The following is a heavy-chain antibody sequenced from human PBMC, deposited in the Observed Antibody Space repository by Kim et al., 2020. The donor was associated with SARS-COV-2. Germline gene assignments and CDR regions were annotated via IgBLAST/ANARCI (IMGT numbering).Heavy chain of an antibody. Sequence: SVKVSCKASGGTFSSYAISWVRQAPGQGLEWMGGIIPIFGTANYAQKFQGRVTITADESTSTAYMELSSLRPEDTAVYYCARDQYYGSGSSNWFDPWGQGTLVTVSS. CDR2: IIPIFGTA. V-gene: IGHV1-69*13. CDR3: ARDQYYGSGSSNWFDP. D-gene: IGHD3-10*01. J-gene: IGHJ5*02. CDR1: GGTFSSYA.